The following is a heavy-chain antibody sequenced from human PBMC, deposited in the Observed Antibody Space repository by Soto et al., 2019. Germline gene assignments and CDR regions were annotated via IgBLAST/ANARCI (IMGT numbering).Heavy chain of an antibody. CDR2: ISYDGDKK. J-gene: IGHJ6*02. CDR3: AVMAGLVVSDDYGLDV. Sequence: QVHLVESGGGVVQPGRSLRLSCVASGFSFSDYSIHWVRQAPGKGLEWVAVISYDGDKKFFADSVKGRFNISRDNAKNTVFLQMTSLRPEDTAVFHCAVMAGLVVSDDYGLDVWGQGTTVTVPS. CDR1: GFSFSDYS. V-gene: IGHV3-30-3*01. D-gene: IGHD2-21*01.